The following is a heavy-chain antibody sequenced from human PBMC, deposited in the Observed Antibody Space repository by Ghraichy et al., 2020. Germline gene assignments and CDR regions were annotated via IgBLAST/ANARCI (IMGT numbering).Heavy chain of an antibody. V-gene: IGHV4-30-4*01. Sequence: SETLSLTCTVSGGSISSGYYYWTWIRQPPGKGLEWIGYIYYSGSTYYNPSLKSRASLSEDTSKNQFSLKLSSVTAADTAVYYCARGKAVAGTLYDYWGQGTLVTVSS. CDR1: GGSISSGYYY. CDR2: IYYSGST. CDR3: ARGKAVAGTLYDY. J-gene: IGHJ4*02. D-gene: IGHD6-19*01.